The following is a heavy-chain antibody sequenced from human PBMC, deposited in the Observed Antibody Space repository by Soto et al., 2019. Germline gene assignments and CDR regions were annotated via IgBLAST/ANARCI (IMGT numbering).Heavy chain of an antibody. J-gene: IGHJ6*02. D-gene: IGHD2-2*01. CDR1: GYSFTIYW. CDR3: ARTGYCSSTSCYYYGMDV. CDR2: IYPGDSDT. V-gene: IGHV5-51*01. Sequence: PGESLKISCKGSGYSFTIYWIGWVLQMPGKGLEWMGIIYPGDSDTRYSPSFQGQVTISADKSISTAYLQWSSLKASDTAMYYCARTGYCSSTSCYYYGMDVWGQGTTVTVSS.